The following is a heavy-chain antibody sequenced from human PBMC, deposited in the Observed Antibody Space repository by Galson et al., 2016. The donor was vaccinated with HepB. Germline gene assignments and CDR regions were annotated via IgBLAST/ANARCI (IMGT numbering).Heavy chain of an antibody. V-gene: IGHV3-21*01. J-gene: IGHJ3*02. CDR2: ISSSSRYI. Sequence: SLRLSCAASGFTFSSYSMNWVRQAPGKGLEWVSSISSSSRYIYYANSVKGRFTISRDNAKNSLYLQMNSLRPEDTAVYYCARVREQQLLDAFDIWGQGTMVTVSS. CDR3: ARVREQQLLDAFDI. D-gene: IGHD6-13*01. CDR1: GFTFSSYS.